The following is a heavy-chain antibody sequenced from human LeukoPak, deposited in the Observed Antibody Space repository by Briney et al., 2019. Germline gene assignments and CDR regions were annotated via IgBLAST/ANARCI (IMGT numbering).Heavy chain of an antibody. CDR3: FLSSSWYGIDY. CDR1: GGTLSSYA. V-gene: IGHV1-69*13. CDR2: IIPIFGTA. D-gene: IGHD6-13*01. J-gene: IGHJ4*02. Sequence: GASVKVSCKASGGTLSSYAISWVRQAPGQGLEWMGGIIPIFGTANYAQKFQGRVTITADESTSTAYMELSSLRSKDTAVYYCFLSSSWYGIDYWGQGTLVTVSS.